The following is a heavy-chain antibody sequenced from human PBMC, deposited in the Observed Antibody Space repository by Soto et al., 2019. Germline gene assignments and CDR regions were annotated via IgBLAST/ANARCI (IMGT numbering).Heavy chain of an antibody. CDR1: GYSISSAYY. D-gene: IGHD1-1*01. CDR3: ARSGTTTSPFPKQ. Sequence: SETLSLTCVVSGYSISSAYYWGWIRQPPGKGLEWIGSVYHSGSTYYNPSLKSRVTISVDTSKNHFSLKLRSVTAADSAVYYCARSGTTTSPFPKQWGQGTMVTVYS. CDR2: VYHSGST. J-gene: IGHJ4*02. V-gene: IGHV4-38-2*01.